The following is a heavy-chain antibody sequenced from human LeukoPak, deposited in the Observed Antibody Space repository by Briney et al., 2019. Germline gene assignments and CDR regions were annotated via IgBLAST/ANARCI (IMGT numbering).Heavy chain of an antibody. CDR2: IYYSGST. CDR1: GGSISSYY. D-gene: IGHD4-17*01. Sequence: SETLSLTCTVSGGSISSYYWSWIRQPPGKGLEWIGYIYYSGSTNYNPSPKSRVTISVDTSKNQFSLKLSSVTAADTAAYYWARDYGSLDYWGQGTLVTVSS. V-gene: IGHV4-59*01. CDR3: ARDYGSLDY. J-gene: IGHJ4*02.